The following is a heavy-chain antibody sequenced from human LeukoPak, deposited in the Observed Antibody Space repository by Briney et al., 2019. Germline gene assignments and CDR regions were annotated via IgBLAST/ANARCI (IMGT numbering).Heavy chain of an antibody. CDR1: GGSISSGGYY. CDR2: IYYSGST. Sequence: PSQTLTLTCTVSGGSISSGGYYWSWIRQHPGKGLEWIGYIYYSGSTYYNPSLKSRVTISVDTSKNQFSLELSSVTAADTAVYYCARDQSGYYGSGSYGMDVWGKGTTVTVSS. J-gene: IGHJ6*04. V-gene: IGHV4-31*03. D-gene: IGHD3-10*01. CDR3: ARDQSGYYGSGSYGMDV.